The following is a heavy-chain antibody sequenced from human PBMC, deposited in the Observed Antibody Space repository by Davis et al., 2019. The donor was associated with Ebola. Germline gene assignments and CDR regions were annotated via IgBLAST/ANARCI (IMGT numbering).Heavy chain of an antibody. Sequence: GESLKISCADSVITFSSYAMTWVRQAPGKGLEWVSAISGSGGNTYYADSVKGRFTISRDNSKKTMYLQMNSLRVEDTALYYCVKEEYRSSSPYFDHWGQGTLVTVSS. CDR3: VKEEYRSSSPYFDH. CDR1: VITFSSYA. CDR2: ISGSGGNT. J-gene: IGHJ4*02. V-gene: IGHV3-23*01. D-gene: IGHD6-6*01.